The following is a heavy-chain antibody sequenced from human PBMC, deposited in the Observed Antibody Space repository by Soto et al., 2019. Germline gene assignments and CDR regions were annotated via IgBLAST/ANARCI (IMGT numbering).Heavy chain of an antibody. J-gene: IGHJ4*02. CDR1: GGSIRNYY. D-gene: IGHD3-10*01. CDR3: ARIWFGKPPGYLYY. V-gene: IGHV4-4*07. CDR2: IYTSGNS. Sequence: QVQLQESGPGLVKPSETLSLTCSVSGGSIRNYYWNWIRQPAGKGLELIERIYTSGNSDYNPSLKRRVTMSADTSKNQLSLRLSSVTAADSAVYYCARIWFGKPPGYLYYWGQGIRVTISS.